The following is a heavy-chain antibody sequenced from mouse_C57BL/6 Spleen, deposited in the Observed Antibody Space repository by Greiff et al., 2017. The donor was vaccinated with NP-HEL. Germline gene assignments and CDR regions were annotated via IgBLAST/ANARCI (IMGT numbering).Heavy chain of an antibody. V-gene: IGHV1-85*01. D-gene: IGHD2-1*01. CDR2: IYPRDGST. Sequence: QVQLQQSGPELVKPGASVKLSCKASGYTFTSYDINWVKQRPGQGLEWIGWIYPRDGSTKYNEKFKGKATLTVDTSSSTAYMELHSLTSEDSAVYFCARRAYGNYVGWYFDVWGTGTTVTVSS. CDR3: ARRAYGNYVGWYFDV. J-gene: IGHJ1*03. CDR1: GYTFTSYD.